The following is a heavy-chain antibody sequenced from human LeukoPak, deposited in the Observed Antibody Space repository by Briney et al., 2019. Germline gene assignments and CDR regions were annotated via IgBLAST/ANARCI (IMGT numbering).Heavy chain of an antibody. V-gene: IGHV3-23*01. Sequence: GGFLRLSCAASGFTFSSYDMSWVRQAPGKGLEWVSGTSGGGVTTYYADSVKGRFTISRDNSKNTLYLQMNSLRAEDTAVYYCAKGSHSSGYSSFDYWGQGTLVTVSS. CDR3: AKGSHSSGYSSFDY. CDR2: TSGGGVTT. D-gene: IGHD6-19*01. CDR1: GFTFSSYD. J-gene: IGHJ4*02.